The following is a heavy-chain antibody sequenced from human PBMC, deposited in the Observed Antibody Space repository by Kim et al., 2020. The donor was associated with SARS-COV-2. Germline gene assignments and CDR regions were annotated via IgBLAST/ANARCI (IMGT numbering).Heavy chain of an antibody. CDR2: GSNK. CDR3: ARGESWDY. Sequence: GSNKYNADSVKGRFTISRDNSKNTLYLQMNSLRAEDTAVYYCARGESWDYWGQGTLVTVSS. V-gene: IGHV3-30*01. J-gene: IGHJ4*02.